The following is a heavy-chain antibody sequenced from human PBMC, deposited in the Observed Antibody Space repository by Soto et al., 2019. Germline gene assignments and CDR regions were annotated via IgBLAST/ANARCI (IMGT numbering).Heavy chain of an antibody. J-gene: IGHJ6*02. D-gene: IGHD2-21*02. CDR2: IVPVFGTP. Sequence: QVQLVQSGAEVKKPGSSVKVSCTASGGSLSNFGISWVRQAPGQGLEWMGAIVPVFGTPNYAQKFQDRVTINADESTTTGYMEVRSLRSGDTAVYYCARGGATKLVVTAWYARDVGGQGTTVTVSS. V-gene: IGHV1-69*12. CDR3: ARGGATKLVVTAWYARDV. CDR1: GGSLSNFG.